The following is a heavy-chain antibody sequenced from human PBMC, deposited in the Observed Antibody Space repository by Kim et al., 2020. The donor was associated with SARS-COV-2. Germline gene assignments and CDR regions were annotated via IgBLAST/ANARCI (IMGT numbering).Heavy chain of an antibody. CDR3: ARPHDYGDPTVDY. CDR2: INPGDSDT. D-gene: IGHD4-17*01. CDR1: GYSFTSYL. V-gene: IGHV5-51*01. J-gene: IGHJ4*02. Sequence: GESLKISCKGSGYSFTSYLIGWVRQIPGKGLEWIGIINPGDSDTSYSPSFQGQVTISADKSISTAYLQLSSLKASDTAMYYCARPHDYGDPTVDYWGQGTLVTVSS.